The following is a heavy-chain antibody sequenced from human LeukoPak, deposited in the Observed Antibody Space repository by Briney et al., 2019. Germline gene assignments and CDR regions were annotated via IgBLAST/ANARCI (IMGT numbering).Heavy chain of an antibody. CDR2: IYPGDSDT. D-gene: IGHD1-1*01. V-gene: IGHV5-51*01. CDR1: GYSFSNYW. J-gene: IGHJ5*01. Sequence: GESLKISCKGFGYSFSNYWIGWVRQMPGKGLEWMGTIYPGDSDTRYSPSFQGQVTISADKSINTAYLQWSSLKASDSAMYYCARRHDNSEWFKSWGQGALVTVSS. CDR3: ARRHDNSEWFKS.